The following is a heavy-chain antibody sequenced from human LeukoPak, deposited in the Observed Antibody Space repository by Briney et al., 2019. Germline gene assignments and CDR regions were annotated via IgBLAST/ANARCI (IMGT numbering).Heavy chain of an antibody. V-gene: IGHV4-39*07. Sequence: PSETLSLTCTVSGGSISNSDYYWGWIRQSPGKGLEWIGIIYYSGKTYYNPSLKSRVTISVDTSKNQFSLKLISVTAADTAVYYCARLVFDCRGGSCHSYFDYWGQGTLVTVSS. CDR1: GGSISNSDYY. CDR2: IYYSGKT. CDR3: ARLVFDCRGGSCHSYFDY. J-gene: IGHJ4*02. D-gene: IGHD2-15*01.